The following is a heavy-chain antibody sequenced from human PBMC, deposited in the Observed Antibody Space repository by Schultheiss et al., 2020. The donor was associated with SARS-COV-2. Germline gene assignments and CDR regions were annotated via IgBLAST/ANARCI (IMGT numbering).Heavy chain of an antibody. CDR3: ARQTAAAGFEADWFDP. Sequence: GESLKISCKGSGYSFTTYWIGWVRQMPEKGLERMGIIYPGDSDFKYSPSFQGQVTISADKSISTAYLQWSSLKASDTAMYYCARQTAAAGFEADWFDPWGQGTLVTVSS. CDR1: GYSFTTYW. V-gene: IGHV5-51*01. J-gene: IGHJ5*02. CDR2: IYPGDSDF. D-gene: IGHD6-13*01.